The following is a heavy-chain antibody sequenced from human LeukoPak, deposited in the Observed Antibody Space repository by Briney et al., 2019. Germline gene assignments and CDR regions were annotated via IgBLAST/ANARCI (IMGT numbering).Heavy chain of an antibody. CDR2: ISSSSSYI. J-gene: IGHJ3*02. D-gene: IGHD3-22*01. Sequence: PGGSLRLSCAASGFTFSSYNMNWVRQAPGEGLEWVSSISSSSSYIYYADSVKGRFTISRDSVNNSLYLQMNSLRAEDTAVYYCARDHGTNFYDSSGYKAFDIWGQGTMVIVSS. CDR1: GFTFSSYN. CDR3: ARDHGTNFYDSSGYKAFDI. V-gene: IGHV3-21*06.